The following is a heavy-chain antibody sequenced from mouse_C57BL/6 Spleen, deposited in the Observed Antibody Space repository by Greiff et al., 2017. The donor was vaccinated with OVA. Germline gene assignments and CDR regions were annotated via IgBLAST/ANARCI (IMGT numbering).Heavy chain of an antibody. J-gene: IGHJ1*03. CDR3: ARARRSPHWYFDV. Sequence: VQLVESGGGLVQSGRSLRLSCATSGFTFSDFYMEWVRQAPGKGLEWIAASRNKANDYTTEYSASVKGRFIVSRDTSQSILYLQMNALRAEDTAIYYCARARRSPHWYFDVWGTGTTVTVSS. CDR2: SRNKANDYTT. V-gene: IGHV7-1*01. CDR1: GFTFSDFY.